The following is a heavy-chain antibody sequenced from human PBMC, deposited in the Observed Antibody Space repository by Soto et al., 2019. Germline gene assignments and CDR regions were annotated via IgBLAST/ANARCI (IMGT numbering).Heavy chain of an antibody. J-gene: IGHJ4*02. CDR2: INPSGGGT. D-gene: IGHD6-19*01. V-gene: IGHV1-46*01. CDR1: GYTFTSHY. CDR3: ASAAVTGTAGLDF. Sequence: ASVKVSCKASGYTFTSHYMHWVRQAPGQGLEWMGIINPSGGGTSYAQKFQGRVTMTRDTSTSTVYMELSRLTSDDTAVYYCASAAVTGTAGLDFWGQGTQVTVSS.